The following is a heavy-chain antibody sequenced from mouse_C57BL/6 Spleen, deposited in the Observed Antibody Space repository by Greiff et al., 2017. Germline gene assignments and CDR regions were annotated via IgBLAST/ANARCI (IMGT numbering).Heavy chain of an antibody. CDR3: AGYYYGSSYGGAMDY. J-gene: IGHJ4*01. CDR1: GYTFTDYY. D-gene: IGHD1-1*01. Sequence: VQLQQSGPELVKPGASVKISCKASGYTFTDYYLNWVKQSHGKSLEWIGDINPNNGGTSYNQKFKGKATLTVDKSSSTAYMELRSLTSEDSAVYYCAGYYYGSSYGGAMDYWGQGTSVTVSS. V-gene: IGHV1-26*01. CDR2: INPNNGGT.